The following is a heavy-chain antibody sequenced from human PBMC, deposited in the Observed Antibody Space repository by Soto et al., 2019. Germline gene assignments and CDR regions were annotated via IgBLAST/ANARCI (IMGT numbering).Heavy chain of an antibody. Sequence: SLRLSCPASGFTFSSYGMHWVRQAPGKGLEWVAVISYDGSNKYYADSVKGRFTISRDNSKNTLYLQMNSLRAEDTAVYYCAKESYGAAFDIWGQGTMVTVS. CDR2: ISYDGSNK. J-gene: IGHJ3*02. CDR3: AKESYGAAFDI. D-gene: IGHD4-17*01. V-gene: IGHV3-30*18. CDR1: GFTFSSYG.